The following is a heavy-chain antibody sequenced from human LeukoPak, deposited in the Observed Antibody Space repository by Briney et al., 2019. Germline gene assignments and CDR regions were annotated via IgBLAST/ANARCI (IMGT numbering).Heavy chain of an antibody. CDR1: GGTFSGYG. V-gene: IGHV1-69*05. J-gene: IGHJ4*02. CDR2: IIPIFVTT. Sequence: SVKVSCKASGGTFSGYGLSWVRQAPGQGLEWMGGIIPIFVTTNYAQKFQGRVTITTDESTSTAYMELSRLRSEDTAVYYCARDVLAARHPTYFDYWGQGTLVTVSS. CDR3: ARDVLAARHPTYFDY. D-gene: IGHD6-6*01.